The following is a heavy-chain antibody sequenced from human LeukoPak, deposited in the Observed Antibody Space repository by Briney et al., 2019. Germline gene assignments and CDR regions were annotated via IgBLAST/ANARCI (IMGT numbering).Heavy chain of an antibody. CDR3: ARHNTPQYYDSSGYYGGGAGRRNWFDP. J-gene: IGHJ5*02. CDR2: IYYSGST. Sequence: SETLSLTCTVSGGSISSSSYYWGWIRQPPGKGLEWIGSIYYSGSTYYNPSLKSRVTISVDTSKNQFSLKLSSVTAADTAVYYCARHNTPQYYDSSGYYGGGAGRRNWFDPWGQGTLVTVSS. CDR1: GGSISSSSYY. D-gene: IGHD3-22*01. V-gene: IGHV4-39*01.